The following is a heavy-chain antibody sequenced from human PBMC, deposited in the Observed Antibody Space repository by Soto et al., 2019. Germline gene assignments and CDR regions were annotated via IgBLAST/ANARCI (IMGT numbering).Heavy chain of an antibody. Sequence: GGSLRLSCAASGFTFSSYAMSWVRQAPGKGLEWVSTISGSGGSTYYADSVKGRFTISRDNSKNTLYLQMNSLRAEDTAVYYCAKERVPSNSYYYYGMDVWGQGTTVTVSS. J-gene: IGHJ6*02. D-gene: IGHD2-2*01. CDR2: ISGSGGST. CDR1: GFTFSSYA. CDR3: AKERVPSNSYYYYGMDV. V-gene: IGHV3-23*01.